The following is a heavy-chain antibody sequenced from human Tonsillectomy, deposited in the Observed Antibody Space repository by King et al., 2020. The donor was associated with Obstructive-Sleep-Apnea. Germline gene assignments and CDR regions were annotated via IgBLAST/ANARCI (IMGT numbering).Heavy chain of an antibody. CDR1: GFTFSSYG. V-gene: IGHV3-30*02. D-gene: IGHD4-17*01. CDR2: IRYDGSNK. Sequence: VQLVESGGGVVQPGGSLRLSCAASGFTFSSYGMHWVRQAPGKGLEWVAFIRYDGSNKYYADSVKGRFTISRDNSKNTLYLQMNSLRAEDTAMYYCAKDRGKYGDYSAYFQHWGQGTLVTVSS. J-gene: IGHJ1*01. CDR3: AKDRGKYGDYSAYFQH.